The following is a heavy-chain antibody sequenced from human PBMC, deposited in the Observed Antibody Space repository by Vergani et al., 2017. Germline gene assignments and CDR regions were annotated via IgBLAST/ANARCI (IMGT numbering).Heavy chain of an antibody. V-gene: IGHV1-24*01. CDR2: FDPEDGET. D-gene: IGHD1-26*01. CDR1: GYTLTELS. Sequence: QVQLVQSGAEVKKPGASVKFSCKVSGYTLTELSMHWVRQAPGKGLEWMGGFDPEDGETIYAQKFQGRVTMTEDTSTDTAYMELSSLRSEDTAVYYCATGVTIMGATREGGSYYYYGMDVWGQGTTVTVSS. J-gene: IGHJ6*02. CDR3: ATGVTIMGATREGGSYYYYGMDV.